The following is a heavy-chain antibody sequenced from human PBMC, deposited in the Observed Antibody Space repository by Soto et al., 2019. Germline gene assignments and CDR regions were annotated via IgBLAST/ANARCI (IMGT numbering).Heavy chain of an antibody. CDR3: AKDGTSIAARNDYYYYYGMDV. J-gene: IGHJ6*02. CDR1: GFTFSSYG. V-gene: IGHV3-30*18. D-gene: IGHD6-6*01. Sequence: PGGSLRLSCAASGFTFSSYGMHWVRQAPGKGLEWVAVISYDGSNKYYADSVKGRFTISRDNSKNTLYLQMNSLRAEDTAVYYCAKDGTSIAARNDYYYYYGMDVWGQGTTVTV. CDR2: ISYDGSNK.